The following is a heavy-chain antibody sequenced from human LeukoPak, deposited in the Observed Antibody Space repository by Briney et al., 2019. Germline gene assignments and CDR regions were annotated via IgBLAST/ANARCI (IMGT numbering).Heavy chain of an antibody. D-gene: IGHD1-26*01. CDR3: ARDKPGGSYSGEYYFDY. V-gene: IGHV1-18*01. CDR2: ISAYNGNT. Sequence: ASVKVSCKASGYTFISYGISWVRQAPGQGLEWMGWISAYNGNTNYAQKLQGRVTMTTDTSTSTAYMELRSLRSDDTAVYYCARDKPGGSYSGEYYFDYWGQGTLVTVSP. CDR1: GYTFISYG. J-gene: IGHJ4*02.